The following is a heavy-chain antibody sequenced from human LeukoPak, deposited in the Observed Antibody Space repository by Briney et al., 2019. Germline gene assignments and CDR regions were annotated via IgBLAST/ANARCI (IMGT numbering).Heavy chain of an antibody. J-gene: IGHJ4*02. V-gene: IGHV3-30*18. CDR1: GFTFSSYG. CDR3: AKGGRYCSGGSCYISDY. CDR2: ISYDGSNK. D-gene: IGHD2-15*01. Sequence: GGSLRLSCAASGFTFSSYGMHWVRQAPGKGLEWVAVISYDGSNKYYADSVKGRFTISRDNSKNTLYLQMNSLRAEDTAVYYCAKGGRYCSGGSCYISDYWGQGTLVTVSS.